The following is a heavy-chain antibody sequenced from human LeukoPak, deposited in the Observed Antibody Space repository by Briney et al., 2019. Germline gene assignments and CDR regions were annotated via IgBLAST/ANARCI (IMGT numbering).Heavy chain of an antibody. CDR2: IYYSGST. CDR1: GGSVSSGSYY. CDR3: ARDRAQYSSSWYGIWFDP. J-gene: IGHJ5*02. V-gene: IGHV4-61*01. Sequence: SETLSLTCTVSGGSVSSGSYYWSRIRQPPGKGLEWIGYIYYSGSTNYNPSLKSRVTMSVDTSKNQFSLKLSSVTAADTAVYYCARDRAQYSSSWYGIWFDPWGQGTLVTVSS. D-gene: IGHD6-13*01.